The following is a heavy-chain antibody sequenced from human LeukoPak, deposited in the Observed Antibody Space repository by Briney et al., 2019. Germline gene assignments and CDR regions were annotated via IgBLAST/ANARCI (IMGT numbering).Heavy chain of an antibody. Sequence: SETLSLTCTVSGGSISSSSYYWGWIRQPPGKGLEWIGSIYYSGSTYYNPSLKSRVTISVDTSKNQFSLKLSSVTAADTAVYYCARDVGYSHGTLYYYYYYMDVWGKGTTVTVSS. CDR1: GGSISSSSYY. CDR2: IYYSGST. J-gene: IGHJ6*03. CDR3: ARDVGYSHGTLYYYYYYMDV. D-gene: IGHD5-18*01. V-gene: IGHV4-39*07.